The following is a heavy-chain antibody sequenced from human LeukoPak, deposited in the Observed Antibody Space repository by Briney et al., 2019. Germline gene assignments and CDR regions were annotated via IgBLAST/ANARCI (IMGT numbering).Heavy chain of an antibody. CDR2: ISTDGSST. J-gene: IGHJ4*02. CDR3: VKGSAASRPYYFDH. V-gene: IGHV3-74*01. D-gene: IGHD6-6*01. Sequence: GGSLRLSCAASGFTFSSYWMHWVRQAPGKGLVWVSRISTDGSSTNSADSVKGRLTISRDNSKNILFLQMNSLRAEDTAVYYCVKGSAASRPYYFDHWGLGTLVTVSS. CDR1: GFTFSSYW.